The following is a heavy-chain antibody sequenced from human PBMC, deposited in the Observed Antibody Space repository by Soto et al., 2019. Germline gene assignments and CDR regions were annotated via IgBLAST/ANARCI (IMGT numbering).Heavy chain of an antibody. CDR3: AHSSEPPEDYMWGSYRSTPYFDY. CDR1: GFSLSTSGVG. CDR2: IYWDDDK. V-gene: IGHV2-5*02. Sequence: QITLKESGPTLVKPTQTLTLTCTFSGFSLSTSGVGVGWIRQPPGKALEWLALIYWDDDKRYSPSLKSRLTITKDTSKNQVVLTMTNMDPVDTATYYCAHSSEPPEDYMWGSYRSTPYFDYWGQGTLVTVSS. J-gene: IGHJ4*02. D-gene: IGHD3-16*02.